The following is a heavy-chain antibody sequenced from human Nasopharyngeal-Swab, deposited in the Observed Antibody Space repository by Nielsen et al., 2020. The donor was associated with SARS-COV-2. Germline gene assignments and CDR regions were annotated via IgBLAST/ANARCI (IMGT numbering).Heavy chain of an antibody. J-gene: IGHJ2*01. CDR2: IFYSGNT. D-gene: IGHD6-19*01. CDR1: GGSISSSSYY. CDR3: ARLRYSSGRYWYFDL. Sequence: SETLSLTCTVSGGSISSSSYYWGWIRQPPGQGLEWIGSIFYSGNTYYTPSLKSRVTISVDTSKNQFSLKLSSVTAADTAVYYCARLRYSSGRYWYFDLWGRGTLVTVSS. V-gene: IGHV4-39*01.